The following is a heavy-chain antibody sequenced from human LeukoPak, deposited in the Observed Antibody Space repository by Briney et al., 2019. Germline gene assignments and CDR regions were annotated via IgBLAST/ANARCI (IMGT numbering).Heavy chain of an antibody. V-gene: IGHV1-2*02. Sequence: ASVKVSCKASGYTFTGYYMHWVRQAPGQGLEWMGWINPNSGGTNYAQKFQGRVTMTRDTSISTAYMELSRLRSDDTAVYYCARDGDGYKPYDAFDIWGQGTMVTVSS. CDR1: GYTFTGYY. CDR3: ARDGDGYKPYDAFDI. CDR2: INPNSGGT. D-gene: IGHD5-24*01. J-gene: IGHJ3*02.